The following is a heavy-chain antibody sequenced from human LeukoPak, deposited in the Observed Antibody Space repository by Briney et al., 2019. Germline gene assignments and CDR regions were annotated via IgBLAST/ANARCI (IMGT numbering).Heavy chain of an antibody. CDR3: ARTEGYCSSTSCYFLDY. J-gene: IGHJ4*02. Sequence: ASVKVSCKASGYTFTGYYMHWVRQAPGQGLEWMGWINPNSGGTNYAQKFQGRVTMTRDTSISTAYMELSRLRSDDMAVYYCARTEGYCSSTSCYFLDYWGQGTLVTVSS. CDR2: INPNSGGT. CDR1: GYTFTGYY. D-gene: IGHD2-2*01. V-gene: IGHV1-2*02.